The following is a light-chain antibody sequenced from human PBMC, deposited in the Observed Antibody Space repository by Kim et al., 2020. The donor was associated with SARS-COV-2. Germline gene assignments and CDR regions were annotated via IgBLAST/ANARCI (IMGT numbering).Light chain of an antibody. CDR1: QTVGNY. V-gene: IGKV1-39*01. CDR2: SAS. J-gene: IGKJ4*01. CDR3: QQTSSVPLT. Sequence: ASVGDRGTITCRESQTVGNYLNWYHQKAGKAPQILIYSASNLQSGVPSRFSGSGSGTDFTLTISSVQLEDFATYYCQQTSSVPLTFGGGTKVDIK.